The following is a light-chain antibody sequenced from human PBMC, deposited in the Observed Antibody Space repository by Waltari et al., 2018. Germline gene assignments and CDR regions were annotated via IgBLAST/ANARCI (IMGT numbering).Light chain of an antibody. CDR1: QSISTW. CDR2: GAS. Sequence: IQMTQSPSLLSASVGDRVTITCRASQSISTWLAWYQQKPGKVPKLLIFGASILQRWVSSRFSGSGSETDFTLTISRLQAEDFATYYCQQGSTFPFTFGPGTTLDLK. J-gene: IGKJ3*01. CDR3: QQGSTFPFT. V-gene: IGKV1-12*01.